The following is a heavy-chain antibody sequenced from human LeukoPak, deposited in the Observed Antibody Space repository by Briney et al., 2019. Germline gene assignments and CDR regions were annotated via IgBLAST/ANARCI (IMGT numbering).Heavy chain of an antibody. CDR3: ARGNTYYDILTGPYFDY. Sequence: PGGSLRLSCAASGFTFSSYWMSWVRQAPGKGLEWVANIKQDGSEKYYVDSVKGRFTISRDNAKNSLYLQMNSLRAEDTAVYYCARGNTYYDILTGPYFDYWGQGTLVTVSS. V-gene: IGHV3-7*01. D-gene: IGHD3-9*01. J-gene: IGHJ4*02. CDR1: GFTFSSYW. CDR2: IKQDGSEK.